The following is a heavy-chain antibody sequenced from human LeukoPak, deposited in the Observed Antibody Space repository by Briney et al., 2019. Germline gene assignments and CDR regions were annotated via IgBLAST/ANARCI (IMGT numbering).Heavy chain of an antibody. CDR2: ISLGTSDT. CDR1: GFTFSNYA. Sequence: PGGSLRLSRAASGFTFSNYAMSWVRQAPGKGLEWVSGISLGTSDTYYADSVKGRFTISRDNSRTTLYLQMNSLRAEDTAVYYCAKRLLYSYGPGFDYWGQGTLVTVSS. J-gene: IGHJ4*02. CDR3: AKRLLYSYGPGFDY. V-gene: IGHV3-23*01. D-gene: IGHD5-18*01.